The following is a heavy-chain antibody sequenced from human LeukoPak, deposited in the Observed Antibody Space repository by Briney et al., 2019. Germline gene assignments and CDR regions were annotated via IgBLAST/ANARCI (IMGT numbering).Heavy chain of an antibody. CDR1: GLFFSSYG. CDR3: AKDRGYDFSYGMDV. D-gene: IGHD5-12*01. CDR2: ISGSGDTT. J-gene: IGHJ6*02. Sequence: GGSLRLSCAPSGLFFSSYGMRWVRQAPGQGLEWLSIISGSGDTTYYAECVKGRFAISRDNSKNILYRQMNSVRVDDTAIYYCAKDRGYDFSYGMDVWGQGTTVTVSS. V-gene: IGHV3-23*01.